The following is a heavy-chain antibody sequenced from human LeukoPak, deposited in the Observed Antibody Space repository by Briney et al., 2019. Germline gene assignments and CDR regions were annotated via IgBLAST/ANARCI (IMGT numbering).Heavy chain of an antibody. V-gene: IGHV1-2*02. CDR1: GYTFTGYY. CDR2: INPNSGGT. CDR3: ARVSMVRGVIHYYYYGMDV. J-gene: IGHJ6*02. Sequence: RASVKVSCKASGYTFTGYYMHWVRLAPGQGLEWMGWINPNSGGTNYAQKFQGRVTMTRDTSISTAYMELSRLRSDDTAVYYCARVSMVRGVIHYYYYGMDVWGQGTTVTVSS. D-gene: IGHD3-10*01.